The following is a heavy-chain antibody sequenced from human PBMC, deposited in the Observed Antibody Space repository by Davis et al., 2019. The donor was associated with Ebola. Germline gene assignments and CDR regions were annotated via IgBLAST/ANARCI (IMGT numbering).Heavy chain of an antibody. CDR3: ARDTAIVVVVGGIYFDY. Sequence: GESLKISCGASGFTFSSYSMNWVRQAPGKGLEWVSYISSSSSTIYYADSVKGRFTISRDNAKNSLYLQMNSLRAEDTAVYYCARDTAIVVVVGGIYFDYWGQGTLVTVSS. CDR1: GFTFSSYS. D-gene: IGHD2-15*01. J-gene: IGHJ4*02. CDR2: ISSSSSTI. V-gene: IGHV3-48*04.